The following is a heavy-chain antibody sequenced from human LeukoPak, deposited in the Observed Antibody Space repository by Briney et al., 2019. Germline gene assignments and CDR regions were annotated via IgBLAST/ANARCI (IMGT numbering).Heavy chain of an antibody. D-gene: IGHD6-13*01. CDR1: GFTFSSYG. V-gene: IGHV3-30*03. Sequence: GRSLRLSCAASGFTFSSYGMHWVRQAPGKGLEWEAVISYDGSNKYYADSVKGRFTISRDNSKNTLYLQMNSLRAEDTAVYYCARAAAAGTYGVDYWGQGTLVTVSS. CDR2: ISYDGSNK. CDR3: ARAAAAGTYGVDY. J-gene: IGHJ4*02.